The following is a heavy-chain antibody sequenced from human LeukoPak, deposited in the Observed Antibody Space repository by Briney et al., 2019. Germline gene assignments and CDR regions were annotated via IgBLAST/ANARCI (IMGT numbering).Heavy chain of an antibody. CDR3: ASTYGDYGSSHFQH. J-gene: IGHJ1*01. V-gene: IGHV1-3*01. CDR1: GYTFTNFW. Sequence: GESLKISCEGSGYTFTNFWIGWVRQAPGQRLEWMGWINAGNGNTKYSQKFQGRVTITRDTSASTAYMELSSLRSEDTAVYYCASTYGDYGSSHFQHWGQGTLVTVSS. CDR2: INAGNGNT. D-gene: IGHD4-17*01.